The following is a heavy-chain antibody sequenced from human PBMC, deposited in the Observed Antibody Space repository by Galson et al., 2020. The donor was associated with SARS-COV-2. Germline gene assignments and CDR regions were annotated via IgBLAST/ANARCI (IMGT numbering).Heavy chain of an antibody. D-gene: IGHD2-21*01. J-gene: IGHJ4*02. CDR3: ARDSIVVFDY. V-gene: IGHV3-30*04. CDR1: GFTFSSYA. CDR2: ISYDGSNK. Sequence: GESLKISCAASGFTFSSYAMHWVRQAPGKGLEWVAVISYDGSNKYYADSVKGRFTISRDNSKNTLYLQMNSLRAEDTAVYYCARDSIVVFDYWGQGTLVTVSS.